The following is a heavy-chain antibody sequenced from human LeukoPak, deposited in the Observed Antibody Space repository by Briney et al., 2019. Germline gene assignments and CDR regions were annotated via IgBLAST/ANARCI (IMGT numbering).Heavy chain of an antibody. V-gene: IGHV3-23*01. CDR2: ISGRCDNT. CDR3: VKEGVRESGSQGWYSDY. Sequence: PGGSLRLSCAASGFTFSSCAMGWVRQAPGEGLDWVSTISGRCDNTYYAVSVKVWFTSSRDNSRNTLYLQMISLRAEDTAVYYCVKEGVRESGSQGWYSDYWGQGTLVTVSS. CDR1: GFTFSSCA. J-gene: IGHJ4*02. D-gene: IGHD1-26*01.